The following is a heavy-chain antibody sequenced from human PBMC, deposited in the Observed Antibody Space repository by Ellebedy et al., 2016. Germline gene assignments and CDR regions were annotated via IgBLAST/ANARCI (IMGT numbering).Heavy chain of an antibody. D-gene: IGHD1-1*01. J-gene: IGHJ3*02. CDR2: ISSGGAT. Sequence: GGSLRLSXAVSGFSVSSNDMSWVRQRPGKELECVSLISSGGATFYADSVEGRFTISRDNSKKRLYLQMSGLEADDTAVYYCVTRHNAAFDIWGQGTTVTVS. CDR1: GFSVSSND. V-gene: IGHV3-53*01. CDR3: VTRHNAAFDI.